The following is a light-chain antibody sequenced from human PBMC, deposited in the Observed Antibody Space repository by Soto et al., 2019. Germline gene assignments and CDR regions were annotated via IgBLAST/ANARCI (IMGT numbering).Light chain of an antibody. CDR1: QSVGSG. CDR3: QQRSNWPWT. CDR2: GAS. Sequence: EIVMTQSPATLSVSPWERATLSCRASQSVGSGLSWYQQKPDQAPRLLIYGASTRATGIPARFSGSGSGTEFTLTISSLQSEDYAVYYCQQRSNWPWTFGQGTKVDIK. J-gene: IGKJ1*01. V-gene: IGKV3-15*01.